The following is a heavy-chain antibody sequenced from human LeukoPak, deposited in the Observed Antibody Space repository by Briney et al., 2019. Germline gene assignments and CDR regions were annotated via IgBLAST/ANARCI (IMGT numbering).Heavy chain of an antibody. J-gene: IGHJ4*02. CDR2: IGDSGEIE. CDR1: GLILRGHA. CDR3: AKGYSSGWTPFDY. V-gene: IGHV3-23*01. D-gene: IGHD6-19*01. Sequence: GGSLRLSCEASGLILRGHAMSWVRQAPGEGREWVSGIGDSGEIERYADSVKGRFTISRDNFRNTVYLEMRSLRPEDTAVYYCAKGYSSGWTPFDYWGQGPQVTVSS.